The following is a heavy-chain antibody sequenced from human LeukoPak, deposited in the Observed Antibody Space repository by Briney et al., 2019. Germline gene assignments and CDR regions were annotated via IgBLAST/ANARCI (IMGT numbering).Heavy chain of an antibody. CDR2: ISYDGSNK. Sequence: GRSLRLSCAASGFTFSSYAMHWVRQAPGKGREWVAVISYDGSNKYYADSVKGRFTISRDNSKNTLYLQMNSLRAEDTAVYYCAREAVLSIGGFDYWGQGTLVTVSS. D-gene: IGHD2-15*01. J-gene: IGHJ4*02. V-gene: IGHV3-30-3*01. CDR3: AREAVLSIGGFDY. CDR1: GFTFSSYA.